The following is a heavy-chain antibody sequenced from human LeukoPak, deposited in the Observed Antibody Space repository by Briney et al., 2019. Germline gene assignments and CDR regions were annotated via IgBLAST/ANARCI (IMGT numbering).Heavy chain of an antibody. V-gene: IGHV4-4*07. CDR2: IYTSGNT. Sequence: SETLSLTCTVSGGSISSYYWSWIRQPAGKGLEWIGHIYTSGNTYYNPSLKSRVTMSVDTSKNQFSLKLRSVTAADTAVYYCARDGYYFDSSGYYFWGQGTLVTVSS. D-gene: IGHD3-22*01. CDR1: GGSISSYY. J-gene: IGHJ4*02. CDR3: ARDGYYFDSSGYYF.